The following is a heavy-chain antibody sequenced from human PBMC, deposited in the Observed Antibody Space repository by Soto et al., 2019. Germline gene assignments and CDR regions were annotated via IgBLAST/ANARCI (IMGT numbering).Heavy chain of an antibody. J-gene: IGHJ4*02. D-gene: IGHD1-7*01. CDR2: IIPIFGTA. CDR3: ARADPRITGTSAGDY. Sequence: SVKVSCKASGGTFSSYAISWVRQAPGQGLEWMGGIIPIFGTANYAQKFQGRVTITADKSTSTAYMELSSLRSEDTAVYYCARADPRITGTSAGDYWSQGTLVTVSS. CDR1: GGTFSSYA. V-gene: IGHV1-69*06.